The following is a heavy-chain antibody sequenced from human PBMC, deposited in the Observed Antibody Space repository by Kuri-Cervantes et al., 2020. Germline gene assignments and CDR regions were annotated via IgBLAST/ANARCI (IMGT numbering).Heavy chain of an antibody. V-gene: IGHV5-51*01. CDR2: IYPGDSDT. CDR3: ARLPGDYIWGSYRAYDY. J-gene: IGHJ4*02. D-gene: IGHD3-16*02. Sequence: GESLKISCKGSGYSFTSYWIGWVRRMPGKGLEWMGIIYPGDSDTRYSPSFQGQVTISADKSISTAYLQWSSLKASDTAMYYCARLPGDYIWGSYRAYDYWGQGTLVTVSS. CDR1: GYSFTSYW.